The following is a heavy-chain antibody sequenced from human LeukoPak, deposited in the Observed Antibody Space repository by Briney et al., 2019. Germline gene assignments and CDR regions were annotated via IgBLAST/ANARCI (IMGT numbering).Heavy chain of an antibody. J-gene: IGHJ5*02. CDR3: ARALYCTNGVCYKPSWFDP. V-gene: IGHV4-39*01. Sequence: SETLSLTCTVSGGSVSSSSYYWDWIRQPPGKGLEWIGSIYYTGSTYYDPSLKSRVTISVDTSKNQFSLKLSSVTAADTAVYYCARALYCTNGVCYKPSWFDPWGQGTLVTVSA. D-gene: IGHD2-8*01. CDR2: IYYTGST. CDR1: GGSVSSSSYY.